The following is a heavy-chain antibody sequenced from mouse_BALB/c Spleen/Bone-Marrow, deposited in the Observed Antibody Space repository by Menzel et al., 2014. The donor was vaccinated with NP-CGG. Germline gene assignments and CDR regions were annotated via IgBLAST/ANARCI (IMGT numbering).Heavy chain of an antibody. V-gene: IGHV5-12-1*01. CDR3: ARQRGYAFALDY. D-gene: IGHD2-2*01. Sequence: EVKLMESGGGLVKPGGSLKLSCAASGFAFSGYDMSWVRQTPEKRLEWVAYISGGGINTYYPDTVKGRFTISRDNAKNTLYLQMNSLKSEDGAMYYCARQRGYAFALDYWGQGTSVTVSS. J-gene: IGHJ4*01. CDR2: ISGGGINT. CDR1: GFAFSGYD.